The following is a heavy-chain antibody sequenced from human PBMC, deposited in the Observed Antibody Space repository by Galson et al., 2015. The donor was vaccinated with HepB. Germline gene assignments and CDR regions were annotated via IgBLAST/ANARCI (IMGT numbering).Heavy chain of an antibody. J-gene: IGHJ6*02. V-gene: IGHV3-30*02. CDR1: GFTFSSYG. D-gene: IGHD2-2*01. CDR2: IRYDGSNK. CDR3: AKDSQYQARYYNYGMDV. Sequence: SLRLSCAASGFTFSSYGMHWVRQAPGKGLEWVAFIRYDGSNKYYADSVKGRFTISRDNSKNTLYLQMNSLRAEDTAVYYCAKDSQYQARYYNYGMDVWGQGTTVTVSS.